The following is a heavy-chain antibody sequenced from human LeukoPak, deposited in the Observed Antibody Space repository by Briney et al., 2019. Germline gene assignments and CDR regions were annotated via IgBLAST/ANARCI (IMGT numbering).Heavy chain of an antibody. CDR2: IYYSGST. D-gene: IGHD1-26*01. CDR1: GCPISHYY. Sequence: AEPLTLTCTVSGCPISHYYWRWIRQPPGRGLEWIAYIYYSGSTKYGPSLKDRVTNSVYPYRNRFSQRLSAVTAADTAVYYCASRGGSGEYYYFDYWGEGTLVTVS. V-gene: IGHV4-59*08. J-gene: IGHJ4*02. CDR3: ASRGGSGEYYYFDY.